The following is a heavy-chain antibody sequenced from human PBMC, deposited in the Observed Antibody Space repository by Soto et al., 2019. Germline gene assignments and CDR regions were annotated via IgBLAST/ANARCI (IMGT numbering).Heavy chain of an antibody. Sequence: SPTLSLTCAISGDSVSSNSAAWNWIRQSPSRGLEWLGRTYYRSKWYNDYAVPVRSRITINSDTSKNQFSLQLNSVTAEYTAVYYCASAPRDYYYDSSGYPFDYWGQATLVSVSS. CDR2: TYYRSKWYN. D-gene: IGHD3-22*01. V-gene: IGHV6-1*01. J-gene: IGHJ4*02. CDR1: GDSVSSNSAA. CDR3: ASAPRDYYYDSSGYPFDY.